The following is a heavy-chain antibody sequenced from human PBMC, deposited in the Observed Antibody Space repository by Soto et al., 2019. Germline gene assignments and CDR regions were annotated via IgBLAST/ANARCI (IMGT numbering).Heavy chain of an antibody. V-gene: IGHV1-18*01. CDR1: GYTFTSYG. J-gene: IGHJ5*02. CDR3: ARDADGRWSGYYVSWFDP. D-gene: IGHD3-3*01. Sequence: QVQLVQSGAEVKKPGASVKVSCKASGYTFTSYGISWVRQAPGQGLEWMGWISAYNGNTNYAQKLQGRVTMTTDTSTSTAYMELRSLRSDDTAVYYCARDADGRWSGYYVSWFDPWGQGTLVTVSS. CDR2: ISAYNGNT.